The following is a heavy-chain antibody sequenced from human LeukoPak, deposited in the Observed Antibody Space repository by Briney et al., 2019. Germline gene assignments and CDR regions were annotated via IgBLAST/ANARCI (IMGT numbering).Heavy chain of an antibody. V-gene: IGHV1-69*13. CDR2: IIPIFGTA. D-gene: IGHD5-24*01. J-gene: IGHJ3*02. CDR3: ARVNGSHDAFDI. Sequence: SVKVSCKASGGTFSSYAISWVRQAPGQGLEWMGGIIPIFGTANYAQKFQGRVTITADESTSTAYMELSSLRSEDTAVYYCARVNGSHDAFDIWGQGTMVTVSS. CDR1: GGTFSSYA.